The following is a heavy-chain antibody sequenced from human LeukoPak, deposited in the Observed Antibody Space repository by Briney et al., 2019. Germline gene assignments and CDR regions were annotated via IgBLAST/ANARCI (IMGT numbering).Heavy chain of an antibody. J-gene: IGHJ4*02. CDR2: ISSDSSYI. CDR1: GFTFSDYT. Sequence: PGGSLRLSCAASGFTFSDYTMTWVCQAPGKGLEWVASISSDSSYIDYADSVKGRFTISRDNAKNSLFLKTDTLRGDDTGIYYCARDPNVLGITPYYFDFWGQGTLVTVSS. V-gene: IGHV3-21*01. CDR3: ARDPNVLGITPYYFDF. D-gene: IGHD3-10*02.